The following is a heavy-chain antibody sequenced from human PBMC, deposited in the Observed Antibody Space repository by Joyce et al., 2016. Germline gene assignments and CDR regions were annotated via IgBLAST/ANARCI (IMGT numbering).Heavy chain of an antibody. Sequence: QVQLQQWGAGLLKTSETLSLTCAAYSGTFSGFFWSWVRQPPGKGLEWLGNITNSGATHYNPSLKSRLTMSVDTSRKEFSLKLSSVTVADTAIYYCARSQWLAPLMYWGQGTPVTVSS. V-gene: IGHV4-34*02. D-gene: IGHD6-19*01. CDR3: ARSQWLAPLMY. J-gene: IGHJ4*02. CDR1: SGTFSGFF. CDR2: ITNSGAT.